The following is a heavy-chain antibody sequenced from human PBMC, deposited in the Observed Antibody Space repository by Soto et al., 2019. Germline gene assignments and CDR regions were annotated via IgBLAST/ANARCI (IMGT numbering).Heavy chain of an antibody. CDR2: ISSNGGST. CDR1: GFTFSSYA. CDR3: ARGAVTTVTPLYYFDY. V-gene: IGHV3-64D*08. D-gene: IGHD4-17*01. J-gene: IGHJ4*02. Sequence: GGSLRLSCSASGFTFSSYAMHWVRQAQGKGLEYVSAISSNGGSTYYADSVKGRFTISRDNSKNTLYLQMSSLRAEDTAVYYCARGAVTTVTPLYYFDYWGQGTLVTVSS.